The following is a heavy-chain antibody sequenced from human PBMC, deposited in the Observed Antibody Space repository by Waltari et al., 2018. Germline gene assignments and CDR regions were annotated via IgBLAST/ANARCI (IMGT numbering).Heavy chain of an antibody. CDR3: GRIAFGDDGGYFQY. D-gene: IGHD4-17*01. Sequence: QVQLQESGPGPVKPSETLSLTCTVSGGSIRSNYNWGWIRQPPGKGLEWMGNMQYRGSTFYNPSLESRVTISLDTSRNQFSLRLSSVYAADTAVYFCGRIAFGDDGGYFQYWGQGTLVTVSS. J-gene: IGHJ1*01. CDR1: GGSIRSNYN. CDR2: MQYRGST. V-gene: IGHV4-39*01.